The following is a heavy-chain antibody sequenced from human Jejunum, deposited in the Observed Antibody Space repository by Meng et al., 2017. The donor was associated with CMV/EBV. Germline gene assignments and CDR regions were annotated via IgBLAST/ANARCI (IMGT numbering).Heavy chain of an antibody. CDR3: ARASYGSGSPLGESWFDP. D-gene: IGHD3-10*01. V-gene: IGHV4-31*03. Sequence: QVQRPGAGPGLGKPSQTLSPTCTVSGGSISSGGYYWSWIRQHPGKGLEWIGYIHDSGSTYYNPSLKSRVTISADTSKNQFSLKLSSVTAADTAVYYCARASYGSGSPLGESWFDPWGQGTLVTVSS. CDR1: GGSISSGGYY. J-gene: IGHJ5*02. CDR2: IHDSGST.